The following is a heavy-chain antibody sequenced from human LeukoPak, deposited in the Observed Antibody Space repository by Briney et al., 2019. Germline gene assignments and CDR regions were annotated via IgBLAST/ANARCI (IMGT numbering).Heavy chain of an antibody. D-gene: IGHD1-26*01. V-gene: IGHV4-30-4*01. CDR3: AREEDSGSYYGSYAIDY. CDR1: GGSISSGDYY. Sequence: SETLSLTCTVSGGSISSGDYYWSWIRQPPGKGLEWIGYIYYSGSTYYNPSLKSRVTISVDTSKNQFSLKLSSVTAAGTAVYYCAREEDSGSYYGSYAIDYWGRETLVTVPS. J-gene: IGHJ4*02. CDR2: IYYSGST.